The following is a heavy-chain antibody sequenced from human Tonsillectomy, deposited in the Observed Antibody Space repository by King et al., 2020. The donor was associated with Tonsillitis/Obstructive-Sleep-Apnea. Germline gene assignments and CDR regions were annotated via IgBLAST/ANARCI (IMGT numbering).Heavy chain of an antibody. CDR3: AKEGTAMVARHFAC. J-gene: IGHJ4*02. Sequence: VQLVESGGGVVQPGRSLRLSCAASGFTFSSYGMQWVRQAPGKGLEWVAVISYDGNTKYYADSVKGRFTISRDNSKNTLYLQVNSLRAEDTAVFYCAKEGTAMVARHFACWGQGTLVTVSS. CDR2: ISYDGNTK. CDR1: GFTFSSYG. V-gene: IGHV3-30*18. D-gene: IGHD5-18*01.